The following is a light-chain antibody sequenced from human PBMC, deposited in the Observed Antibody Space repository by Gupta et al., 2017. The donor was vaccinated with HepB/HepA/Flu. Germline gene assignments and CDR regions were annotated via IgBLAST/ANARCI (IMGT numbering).Light chain of an antibody. CDR2: AAS. Sequence: DIQMTQSPSSLSASVGDRVTITCRASQSISSYLNWYQQKPGKAPKLLIYAASTLQSGVPSKFSGSGSGTDFTLTISRLQPEDFATYYCQQRDSTPRTFGGGTKVEMK. J-gene: IGKJ4*01. V-gene: IGKV1-39*01. CDR1: QSISSY. CDR3: QQRDSTPRT.